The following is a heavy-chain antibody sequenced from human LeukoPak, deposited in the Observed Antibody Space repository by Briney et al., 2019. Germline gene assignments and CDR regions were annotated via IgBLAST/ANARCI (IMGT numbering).Heavy chain of an antibody. CDR3: ALLAVASDFDY. Sequence: GGSLRLSCAASGFAFSNFWMHWVRQAPGKGLVWVSHIKGDGSSIMYADSVGGRFTVSRDNAKNSLYLQMNSLRVEDTGVYYCALLAVASDFDYWGQGALVTVSS. CDR2: IKGDGSSI. D-gene: IGHD6-19*01. J-gene: IGHJ4*02. CDR1: GFAFSNFW. V-gene: IGHV3-74*03.